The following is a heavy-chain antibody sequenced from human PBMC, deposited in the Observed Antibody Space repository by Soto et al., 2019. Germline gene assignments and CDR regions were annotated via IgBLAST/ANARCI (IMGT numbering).Heavy chain of an antibody. CDR1: GGSISSYY. CDR2: IYYSGST. CDR3: AREEVAAAGHYYYGMDV. J-gene: IGHJ6*02. Sequence: SETLSLTCTVSGGSISSYYWSWIRQPPGKGLEWIGYIYYSGSTNYNPSLKSRVTISVDTSKNQFSLKLSSVTAADTAVYYCAREEVAAAGHYYYGMDVWGQGTTVTVSS. V-gene: IGHV4-59*01. D-gene: IGHD6-13*01.